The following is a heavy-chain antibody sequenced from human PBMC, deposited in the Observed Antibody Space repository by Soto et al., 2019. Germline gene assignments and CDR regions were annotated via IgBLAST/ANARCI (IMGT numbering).Heavy chain of an antibody. V-gene: IGHV4-38-2*02. Sequence: SETLSLTCTVSGFSISSGYHWGWIRQPPGKGLEWIGNIYHSGSTYYNPALKSRVTMSVDTSKNQFSLKLSSVTAADTAAYFCASATYDTIDYWGQGTLVTVSS. CDR3: ASATYDTIDY. CDR2: IYHSGST. J-gene: IGHJ4*02. D-gene: IGHD3-22*01. CDR1: GFSISSGYH.